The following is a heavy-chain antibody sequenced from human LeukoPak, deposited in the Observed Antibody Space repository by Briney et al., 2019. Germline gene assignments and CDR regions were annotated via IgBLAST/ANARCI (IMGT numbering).Heavy chain of an antibody. CDR3: ARVHHSSSWGTDDC. V-gene: IGHV3-21*01. CDR1: GFIFSSYS. CDR2: ISTSSIYI. Sequence: GGSLRLSCAVSGFIFSSYSMNWVRQAPGKGLEWVSSISTSSIYIYYADSVKGRFTISRDNAKNSLYLHMNSLRAEDTAVYYCARVHHSSSWGTDDCWGQGTLVTVSS. D-gene: IGHD6-13*01. J-gene: IGHJ4*02.